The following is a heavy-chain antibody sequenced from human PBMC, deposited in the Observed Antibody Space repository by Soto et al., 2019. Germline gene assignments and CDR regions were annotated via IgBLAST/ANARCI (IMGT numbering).Heavy chain of an antibody. J-gene: IGHJ1*01. V-gene: IGHV4-39*01. CDR2: SYSSGST. CDR3: ATRLV. Sequence: QLQLPESGPGLVKSSETLSLTCTVFGGSISSSSYYWGWIRQPPGKGLEWIGSSYSSGSTYYNPSIQSRVTISVDTSKNQFSLSLSSVTAADTAVYYCATRLVWAPGTLVTVSS. D-gene: IGHD6-25*01. CDR1: GGSISSSSYY.